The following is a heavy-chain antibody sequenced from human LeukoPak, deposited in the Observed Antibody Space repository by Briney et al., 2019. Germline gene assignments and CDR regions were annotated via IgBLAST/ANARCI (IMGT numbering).Heavy chain of an antibody. CDR2: ISYDGSNK. D-gene: IGHD3-22*01. CDR1: GFTFSSYA. Sequence: GGSLRLSCAASGFTFSSYAMHWVRQAPGKGLEWVAVISYDGSNKYYADSVKGRFTISRDNSKNTLYLQMNSLRAEDTAVYYCARATSGYYDSSGYPAGAFDIWGQGTMVTVSS. CDR3: ARATSGYYDSSGYPAGAFDI. V-gene: IGHV3-30-3*01. J-gene: IGHJ3*02.